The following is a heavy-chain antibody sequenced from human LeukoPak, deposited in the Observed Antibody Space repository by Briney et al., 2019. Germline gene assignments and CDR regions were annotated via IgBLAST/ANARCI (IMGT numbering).Heavy chain of an antibody. V-gene: IGHV3-23*01. Sequence: GGSLRLSCAASGFTFSSYEMNWVRQAPGKGLEWVSTISGSGGSTYYADSVKGRFTISRDNSKNTIYLQMNSLGAEDTAVYYCAKARYCSGGSCYSDYWGQGTLVTVSS. J-gene: IGHJ4*02. D-gene: IGHD2-15*01. CDR1: GFTFSSYE. CDR3: AKARYCSGGSCYSDY. CDR2: ISGSGGST.